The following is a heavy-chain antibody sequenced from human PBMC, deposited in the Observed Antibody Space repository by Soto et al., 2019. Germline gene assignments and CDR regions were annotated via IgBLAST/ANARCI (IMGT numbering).Heavy chain of an antibody. D-gene: IGHD2-15*01. CDR2: INTSNDNK. Sequence: QVHLVQSEAELKKPGASVKVSCKASGYTFTNYGISWVRQAPGEGLEWVGWINTSNDNKLYAQKLQGRLTLTTDTSTSTAYMDLTTLRSDDTAVYFCARDPGAASFDFWAQGTLVTVSS. V-gene: IGHV1-18*01. J-gene: IGHJ4*02. CDR1: GYTFTNYG. CDR3: ARDPGAASFDF.